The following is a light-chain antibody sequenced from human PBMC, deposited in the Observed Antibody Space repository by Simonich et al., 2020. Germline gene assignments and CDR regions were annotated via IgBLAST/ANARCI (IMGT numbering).Light chain of an antibody. J-gene: IGLJ2*01. Sequence: QPALPQPASGSGSPGKSTTIPCTGTSSYVCGYNKVSWYQQHPGKAPKPRIYDVSKRPSGVSYRFSGSKSGNTASLTISGLQAEDEADYYCCSYAGSSTLVFGGGTKLTVL. CDR3: CSYAGSSTLV. CDR1: SSYVCGYNK. V-gene: IGLV2-23*02. CDR2: DVS.